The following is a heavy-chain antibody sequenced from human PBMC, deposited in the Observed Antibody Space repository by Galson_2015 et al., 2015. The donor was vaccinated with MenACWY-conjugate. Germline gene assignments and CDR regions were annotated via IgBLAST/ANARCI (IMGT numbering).Heavy chain of an antibody. CDR2: IRDTGSL. J-gene: IGHJ4*02. CDR3: ARLPTWGSSFGYFDY. CDR1: GASISSPH. Sequence: SETLSLTCTVSGASISSPHWSWFRQPPGKGLEWIAYIRDTGSLKDNPSLKSRVTMSADKSNNQFSLRLISVTAADTAVYYRARLPTWGSSFGYFDYWGQGILVAVSS. V-gene: IGHV4-59*08. D-gene: IGHD7-27*01.